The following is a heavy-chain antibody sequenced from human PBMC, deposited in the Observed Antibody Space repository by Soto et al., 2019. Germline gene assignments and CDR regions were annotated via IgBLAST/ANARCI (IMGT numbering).Heavy chain of an antibody. D-gene: IGHD3-16*01. CDR1: GFTFSSYS. V-gene: IGHV3-48*02. CDR3: ARELISPYYYFDY. Sequence: EVQLVESGGGLVQPGGSLRLYCAASGFTFSSYSMNWVRQAPGKGLEWVSYISSSSSTIYYADSVKGRFTISRDNAKNSLYLQMNRLIDEDTAVYYWARELISPYYYFDYWGQGTLVTVSS. CDR2: ISSSSSTI. J-gene: IGHJ4*02.